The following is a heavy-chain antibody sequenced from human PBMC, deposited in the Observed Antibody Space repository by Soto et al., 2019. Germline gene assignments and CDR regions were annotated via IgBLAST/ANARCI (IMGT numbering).Heavy chain of an antibody. CDR2: IIPIFGTA. Sequence: RASVKVSCKASGCTFSSYAISWVRPAPGQGLEWMGGIIPIFGTANYAQKFQGRVTITADESTSTAYMELSSLRSEDTAVYYCARDRDYYDSSGYNYYYGMDVWGQGTTVTVS. V-gene: IGHV1-69*13. CDR3: ARDRDYYDSSGYNYYYGMDV. CDR1: GCTFSSYA. D-gene: IGHD3-22*01. J-gene: IGHJ6*02.